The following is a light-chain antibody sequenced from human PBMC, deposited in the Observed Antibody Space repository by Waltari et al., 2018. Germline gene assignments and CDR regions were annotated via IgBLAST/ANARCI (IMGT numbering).Light chain of an antibody. CDR3: QQYNDLPKIT. J-gene: IGKJ5*01. V-gene: IGKV3-15*01. CDR1: QSVSSD. CDR2: GAS. Sequence: EIVMTQSPATLSVSPGERATLSCRASQSVSSDLAWYQQKPGQAPRLLFYGASTRATGIPARFSGSGSGTDFTLSISSLQSEDFALYYCQQYNDLPKITFGQGTRLEIK.